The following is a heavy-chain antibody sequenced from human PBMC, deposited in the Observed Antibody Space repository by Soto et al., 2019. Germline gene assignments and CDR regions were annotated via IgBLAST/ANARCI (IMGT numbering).Heavy chain of an antibody. D-gene: IGHD1-26*01. J-gene: IGHJ6*02. CDR3: ANDRRADWESYYYYAMDV. Sequence: GASVKVSCKASGGTFSSFTISWVRQAPGQGLEWMGGIIPIYGTANYAQKFQGRVTITADASTRTAYMELSSLRSEDTAEYYCANDRRADWESYYYYAMDVWGQGTTVTVSS. CDR1: GGTFSSFT. CDR2: IIPIYGTA. V-gene: IGHV1-69*13.